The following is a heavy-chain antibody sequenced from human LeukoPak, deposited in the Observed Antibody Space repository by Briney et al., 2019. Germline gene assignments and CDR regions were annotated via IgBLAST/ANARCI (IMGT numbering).Heavy chain of an antibody. J-gene: IGHJ4*02. CDR3: ARGSRGYSYG. CDR2: INHSGST. V-gene: IGHV4-34*01. Sequence: SETLSLTCAVYGGSINNYYWNWIRQPPGKGLEWIGEINHSGSTNYNPSLKSRVTISVDTSKNQFSLKLSSVTAADTAVYYCARGSRGYSYGWGQGTLVTVSS. CDR1: GGSINNYY. D-gene: IGHD5-18*01.